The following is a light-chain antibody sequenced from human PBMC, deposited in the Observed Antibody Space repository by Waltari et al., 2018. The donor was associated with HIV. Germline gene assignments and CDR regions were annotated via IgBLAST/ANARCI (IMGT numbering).Light chain of an antibody. CDR3: QSYDNTVNGWV. CDR1: SPSIRPTST. Sequence: QSVLPQPPSVSGPPGQNVTVSCPWRSPSIRPTSTLNLYQFLPGEAPKLLIYGNTIRPAGVPGRFSGSSSGTSASLAITGLQPADEADYYCQSYDNTVNGWVFGGGTRVTV. V-gene: IGLV1-40*01. CDR2: GNT. J-gene: IGLJ3*02.